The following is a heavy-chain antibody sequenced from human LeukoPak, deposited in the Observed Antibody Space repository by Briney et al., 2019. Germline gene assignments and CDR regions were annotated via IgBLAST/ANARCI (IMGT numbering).Heavy chain of an antibody. CDR1: GGSFSGYY. CDR2: INHSGST. CDR3: ARWVVPAAAHFDY. J-gene: IGHJ4*02. D-gene: IGHD2-2*01. V-gene: IGHV4-34*01. Sequence: SETLSLTCAVYGGSFSGYYWSWIRQPPGKGLEWIGEINHSGSTNYNPSLKSRVTISVDTSKNQFSLKLSSVTAADTAGYYCARWVVPAAAHFDYWGQGTLVTVSS.